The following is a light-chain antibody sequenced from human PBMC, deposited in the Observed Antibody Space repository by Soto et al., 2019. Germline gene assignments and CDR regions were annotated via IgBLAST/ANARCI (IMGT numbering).Light chain of an antibody. V-gene: IGLV2-14*03. CDR2: DVN. CDR3: SSYTSSAPFYV. CDR1: TTDVDGYDY. J-gene: IGLJ1*01. Sequence: QSALTQPASVSGSPGQSITISCTGATTDVDGYDYVSWYQQHPGQAPKLMIYDVNSRPSGISYRFSGSKSGDTASLTISGLQAEDDADYYCSSYTSSAPFYVFGAATKVTVL.